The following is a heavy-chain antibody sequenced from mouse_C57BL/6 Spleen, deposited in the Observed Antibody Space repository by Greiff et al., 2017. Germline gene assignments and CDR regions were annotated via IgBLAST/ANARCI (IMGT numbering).Heavy chain of an antibody. Sequence: EVQLQQSGPELVKPGASVQISCKASGYTFTDYYMNWAKQSHGKSLEWIGDINPNNGGTSYNQKFKGKDTLTVDKSSSTAYMELRSLTSEDSAVYYCARGRLLRAWFAYWGQGTLVTVSA. V-gene: IGHV1-26*01. D-gene: IGHD1-1*01. CDR1: GYTFTDYY. J-gene: IGHJ3*01. CDR3: ARGRLLRAWFAY. CDR2: INPNNGGT.